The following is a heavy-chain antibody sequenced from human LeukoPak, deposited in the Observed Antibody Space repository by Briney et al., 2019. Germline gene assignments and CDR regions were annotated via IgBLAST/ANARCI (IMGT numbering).Heavy chain of an antibody. J-gene: IGHJ4*02. CDR1: GFTFSSYG. V-gene: IGHV3-30*18. Sequence: PGGSLRLSCAASGFTFSSYGMHWVRQAPGKGLEWVAVISYDGSNKYYADSVKGRFTISRDNSKNTLYLQMNSLRAEDTAVYYCAKDPLWFRWLGYFDYWGQGTLVTVSS. D-gene: IGHD6-19*01. CDR3: AKDPLWFRWLGYFDY. CDR2: ISYDGSNK.